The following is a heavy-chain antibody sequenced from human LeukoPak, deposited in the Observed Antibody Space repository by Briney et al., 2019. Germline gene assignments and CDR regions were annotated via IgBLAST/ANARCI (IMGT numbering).Heavy chain of an antibody. J-gene: IGHJ4*02. CDR2: IWYDGSNK. D-gene: IGHD2-21*02. CDR1: GFTFSSYG. CDR3: ARDQMHIVVVTAIDY. Sequence: PGGSLRLSCAASGFTFSSYGMHWVRQAPGKGLERVAVIWYDGSNKYYADSVKGRFTISRDNSKNTLYLQMNSLRAEDTAVHYCARDQMHIVVVTAIDYWGQGTLVTVSS. V-gene: IGHV3-33*01.